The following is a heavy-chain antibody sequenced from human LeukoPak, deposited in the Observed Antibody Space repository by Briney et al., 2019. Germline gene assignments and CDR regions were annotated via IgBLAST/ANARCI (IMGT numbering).Heavy chain of an antibody. D-gene: IGHD3-22*01. Sequence: ASVKVSCKASGYTFTNYYLHWVRQAPGQGLEWMGIINPSGGSTSYAQKFQGRVTMTRDTSTSTVYMELSSLRSEDTAVYYCARGPYYYDGSGFYSNYWGQGTLVTVSS. CDR2: INPSGGST. CDR1: GYTFTNYY. V-gene: IGHV1-46*01. CDR3: ARGPYYYDGSGFYSNY. J-gene: IGHJ4*02.